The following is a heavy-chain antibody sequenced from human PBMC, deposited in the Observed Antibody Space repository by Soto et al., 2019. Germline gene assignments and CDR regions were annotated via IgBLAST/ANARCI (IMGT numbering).Heavy chain of an antibody. J-gene: IGHJ4*02. CDR3: FGGNGGPQ. D-gene: IGHD3-16*01. CDR1: DFTFRNYW. V-gene: IGHV3-7*03. Sequence: GGSMRLSCATSDFTFRNYWMNWVRQAPGKGLEWVANIKPDGSATNYVDSVKGRFTISRDNVRNSVSLQMNSLRVEDTAVYFCFGGNGGPQWGQGTLVTVSS. CDR2: IKPDGSAT.